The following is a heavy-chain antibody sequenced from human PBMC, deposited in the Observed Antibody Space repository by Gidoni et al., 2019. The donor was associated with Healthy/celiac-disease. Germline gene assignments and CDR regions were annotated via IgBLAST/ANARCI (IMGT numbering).Heavy chain of an antibody. V-gene: IGHV4-4*02. Sequence: QVQLQESGPGLVTPSGTLSLTCAVPGGSISSSNWWSWVRQPPGKGLEWIGEIYHSGSTNYNPSLKSRVTISVDKSKNQFSLKLSSVTAADTAVYYCAVIPGYYGDYEDGFDYWGQGTLVTVSS. CDR1: GGSISSSNW. J-gene: IGHJ4*02. CDR3: AVIPGYYGDYEDGFDY. CDR2: IYHSGST. D-gene: IGHD4-17*01.